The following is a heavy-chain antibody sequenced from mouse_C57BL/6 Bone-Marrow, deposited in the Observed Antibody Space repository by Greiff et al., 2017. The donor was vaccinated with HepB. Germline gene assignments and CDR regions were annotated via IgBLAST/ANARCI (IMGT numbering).Heavy chain of an antibody. Sequence: DVHLVESGGGLVQPGGSLKLSCAASGFTFSDYYMYWVRQTPEKRLEWVAYISNGGGSTYYPDTVKGRFTISRDNAKNTLYLQMSRLKSEDTAMYYCARPGYSNDAAGFAYWGKGTLVTVSA. CDR3: ARPGYSNDAAGFAY. J-gene: IGHJ3*01. D-gene: IGHD2-12*01. V-gene: IGHV5-12*01. CDR2: ISNGGGST. CDR1: GFTFSDYY.